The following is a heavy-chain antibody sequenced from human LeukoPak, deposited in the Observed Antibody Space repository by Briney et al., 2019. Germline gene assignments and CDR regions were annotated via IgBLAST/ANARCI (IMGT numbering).Heavy chain of an antibody. D-gene: IGHD2-2*01. V-gene: IGHV3-30*02. J-gene: IGHJ4*02. CDR3: ARDWYHAIDY. CDR2: IRYDGSNK. Sequence: GGSLRLSCAASGFTFSSYGMHWVRQAPGKGLEWVAFIRYDGSNKYYADSVKGRFTISRDNAKNSLYLQMNSPRAEDTAVYYCARDWYHAIDYWGQGTLVTVSS. CDR1: GFTFSSYG.